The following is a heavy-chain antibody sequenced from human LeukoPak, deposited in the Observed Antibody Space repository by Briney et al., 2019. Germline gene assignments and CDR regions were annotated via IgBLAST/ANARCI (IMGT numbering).Heavy chain of an antibody. CDR3: ARLAYWYFDL. CDR1: GGSISSTTYY. J-gene: IGHJ2*01. D-gene: IGHD3-3*02. Sequence: SETLSLTCTVSGGSISSTTYYWGWIRQPPGKGLEWIGSLYYSGSTYYNPSLKSRVTISVDTSKNQFSLKLSSVTAADTAVYYCARLAYWYFDLWGRGTLVTVSS. CDR2: LYYSGST. V-gene: IGHV4-39*01.